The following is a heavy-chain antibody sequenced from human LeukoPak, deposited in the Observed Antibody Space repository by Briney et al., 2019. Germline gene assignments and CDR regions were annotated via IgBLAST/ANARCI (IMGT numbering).Heavy chain of an antibody. CDR2: IYYSGST. Sequence: SETLSLTCTVSGGSISSSSYYWGWIRQPPGKGLEWIGSIYYSGSTYYNPSLKSRVTISVDTSKNQFSLKLSSVTAADTAVYYCASAVYSQFDPWGQGTLVTVSS. V-gene: IGHV4-39*07. CDR3: ASAVYSQFDP. J-gene: IGHJ5*02. D-gene: IGHD2-8*01. CDR1: GGSISSSSYY.